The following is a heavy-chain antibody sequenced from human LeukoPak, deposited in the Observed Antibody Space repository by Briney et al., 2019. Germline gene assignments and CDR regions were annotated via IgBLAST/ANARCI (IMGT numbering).Heavy chain of an antibody. D-gene: IGHD3-10*01. Sequence: KPSETLSLTCTVSGGSISSYYWSWIRQPAGKGLEWIGRIYTSGSTNYNPSLKSRVTISVDTSKNQFSPKLSSVTAADTAVYYCARGQVLWWSYAFDIWGQGTMVTVSS. V-gene: IGHV4-4*07. CDR3: ARGQVLWWSYAFDI. CDR2: IYTSGST. J-gene: IGHJ3*02. CDR1: GGSISSYY.